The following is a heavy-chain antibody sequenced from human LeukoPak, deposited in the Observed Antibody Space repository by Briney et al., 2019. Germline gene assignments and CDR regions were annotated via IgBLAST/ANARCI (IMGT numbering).Heavy chain of an antibody. CDR2: ISSSSSTI. J-gene: IGHJ4*02. D-gene: IGHD6-19*01. CDR1: GFTFSSYS. Sequence: GGSLRLSCAASGFTFSSYSMNWVRQAPGKGLEWVSYISSSSSTIYYADSVKGRFTISRDNAKNSLYLQMNSLRAEDTAVYYCARDPVAGTHWGQGTLVTVSS. V-gene: IGHV3-48*01. CDR3: ARDPVAGTH.